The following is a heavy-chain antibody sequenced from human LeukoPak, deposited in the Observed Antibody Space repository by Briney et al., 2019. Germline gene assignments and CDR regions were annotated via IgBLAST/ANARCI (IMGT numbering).Heavy chain of an antibody. CDR1: GGSISSSSYY. CDR2: IYSGGST. J-gene: IGHJ4*02. Sequence: ETLSLTCTVSGGSISSSSYYWGWVRQAPGKGLEWVSVIYSGGSTYYADSVKGRFTISRDSSKNTLYLQMNSLRAEDTAVYYCARDGGTGLDYWGQGTLVTVSS. D-gene: IGHD1-1*01. CDR3: ARDGGTGLDY. V-gene: IGHV3-53*01.